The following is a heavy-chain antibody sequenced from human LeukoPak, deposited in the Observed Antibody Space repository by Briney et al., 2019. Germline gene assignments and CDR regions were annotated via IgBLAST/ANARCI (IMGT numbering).Heavy chain of an antibody. CDR3: AKRAVGPFDY. V-gene: IGHV3-23*01. Sequence: GGSLRLSCAASGFTFSSYAMSWVRQAPGKGLAWVSAISGSGGSTYYADSLKGRFTISRDNSKNTLYLQMSSLRAEDTAVYYCAKRAVGPFDYWGQGTLVTVSS. D-gene: IGHD4-23*01. CDR2: ISGSGGST. J-gene: IGHJ4*02. CDR1: GFTFSSYA.